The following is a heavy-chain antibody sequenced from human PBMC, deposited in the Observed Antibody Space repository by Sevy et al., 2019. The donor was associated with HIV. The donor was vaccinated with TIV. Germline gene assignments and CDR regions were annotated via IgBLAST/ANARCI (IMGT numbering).Heavy chain of an antibody. CDR2: FYYSGIT. Sequence: SETLSLTCTVSGDSISSYYWSWIRQPPGKGLEWIGYFYYSGITNYNPSVKSRVTISVDTSRNQISLKLSSVTAADTAVYYCARGIVAYYFDYWDQRTLVTVSS. CDR3: ARGIVAYYFDY. J-gene: IGHJ4*02. V-gene: IGHV4-59*01. D-gene: IGHD5-12*01. CDR1: GDSISSYY.